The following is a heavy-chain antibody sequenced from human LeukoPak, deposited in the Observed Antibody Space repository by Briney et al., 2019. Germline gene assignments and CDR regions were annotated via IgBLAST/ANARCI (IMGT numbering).Heavy chain of an antibody. CDR1: GYTFSSFA. CDR3: ARDLGSGSLHY. Sequence: ASVKVSCKASGYTFSSFAIHWVRQAPRQRLEWMGWINTGNGNTRYSQKFQGRFTITRDTSASTAYMELSSLRSEDTAVYYCARDLGSGSLHYWGQGTLVTVSS. V-gene: IGHV1-3*04. CDR2: INTGNGNT. J-gene: IGHJ4*02. D-gene: IGHD1-26*01.